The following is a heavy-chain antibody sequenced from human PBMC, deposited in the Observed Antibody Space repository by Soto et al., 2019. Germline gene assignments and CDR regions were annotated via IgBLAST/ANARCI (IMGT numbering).Heavy chain of an antibody. Sequence: QVQLVQSGAEVKKPGASVKVSCKASGYTFTSYGISWVRQAPGQGLEWMGWISAYNGNTNYAQKLQGRVTMNTDTSTSTAYMELRSLRSDDTAVYYCARSRYGDYTPEGYAFDIWGQGTMVTVSS. CDR2: ISAYNGNT. D-gene: IGHD4-17*01. V-gene: IGHV1-18*01. CDR1: GYTFTSYG. CDR3: ARSRYGDYTPEGYAFDI. J-gene: IGHJ3*02.